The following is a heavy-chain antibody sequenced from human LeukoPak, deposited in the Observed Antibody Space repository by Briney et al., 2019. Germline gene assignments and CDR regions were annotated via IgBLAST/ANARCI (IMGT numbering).Heavy chain of an antibody. D-gene: IGHD3-3*01. Sequence: GGSLRLSCAASGFTFSSYAITWVRQAPGKGLEWVSGISGSGGSTYYADSVKGRFTISRDNSKNTLYLQMNSLRAEDTAVYYCAKDHAATIFGVAWGWGQGTLVTVSS. CDR1: GFTFSSYA. V-gene: IGHV3-23*01. J-gene: IGHJ4*02. CDR3: AKDHAATIFGVAWG. CDR2: ISGSGGST.